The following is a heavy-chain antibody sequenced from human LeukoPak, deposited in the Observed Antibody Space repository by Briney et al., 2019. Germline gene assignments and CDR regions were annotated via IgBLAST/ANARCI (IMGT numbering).Heavy chain of an antibody. D-gene: IGHD1-26*01. CDR3: ARVFSTTLDY. CDR2: IGSSGSTM. Sequence: QPGRSLRLSCAASGFTFSSYEMNWVRQAPGKGLEWVSYIGSSGSTMFYADSVKGRFTISRDNAKNSLYLQMNSLRAEDTAVYYCARVFSTTLDYWGQGTLVTVSS. J-gene: IGHJ4*02. V-gene: IGHV3-48*03. CDR1: GFTFSSYE.